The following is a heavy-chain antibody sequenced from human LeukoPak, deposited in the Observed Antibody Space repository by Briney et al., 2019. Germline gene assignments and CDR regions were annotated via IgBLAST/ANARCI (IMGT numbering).Heavy chain of an antibody. CDR3: ATMHYDYVWGSYPRDY. CDR2: FDPEDGET. D-gene: IGHD3-16*02. CDR1: GYTLTELS. V-gene: IGHV1-24*01. J-gene: IGHJ4*02. Sequence: ASVKVSCKVSGYTLTELSMHWVRQASGKGLEWMGGFDPEDGETIYAQKFQGRVTMTEDTSTDTAYMELSSLRSEDTAVYYCATMHYDYVWGSYPRDYWGQGTLVTVSS.